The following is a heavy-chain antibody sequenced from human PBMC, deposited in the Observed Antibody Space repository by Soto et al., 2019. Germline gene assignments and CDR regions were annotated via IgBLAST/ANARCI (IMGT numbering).Heavy chain of an antibody. J-gene: IGHJ4*02. CDR1: GFTFSSYA. D-gene: IGHD3-22*01. Sequence: LRLSCAASGFTFSSYAMSWVRQAPGKGLEWVSAISGSGGSTYYADSVKGRFTISRDNSKNTLYLQMNSLRAEDTAVYYCAKAGGYDSSLYYFDYWGQGTLVTVSS. CDR3: AKAGGYDSSLYYFDY. CDR2: ISGSGGST. V-gene: IGHV3-23*01.